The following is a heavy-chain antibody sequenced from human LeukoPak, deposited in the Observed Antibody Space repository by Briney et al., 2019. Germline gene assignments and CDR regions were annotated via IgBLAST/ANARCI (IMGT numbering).Heavy chain of an antibody. CDR2: ISTSSTNK. CDR3: ARPRSYFHMDV. V-gene: IGHV3-48*01. J-gene: IGHJ6*03. CDR1: GFTFSSYS. Sequence: GGSLRLSCVASGFTFSSYSMSWVRQAPGKGLEWVSYISTSSTNKYYADSVKGRFTISRDDAKSSLYLQMNSLRAEDTAVYYCARPRSYFHMDVWGKGTTVTVSS.